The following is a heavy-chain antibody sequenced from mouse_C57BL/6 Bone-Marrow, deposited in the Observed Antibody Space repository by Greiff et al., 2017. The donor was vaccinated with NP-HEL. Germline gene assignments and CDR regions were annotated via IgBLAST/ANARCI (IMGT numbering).Heavy chain of an antibody. Sequence: VQLQQSGPELVKPGASVKISCKASGYAFSSSWMNWVKQRHGKGLEWMGRIYPGDGDTNYNGKFKGKATLTADKSSSTAYMQLSSLTSEDSAVYFCARLLWLRRGGFDYWGQGTTLTVSS. CDR1: GYAFSSSW. CDR2: IYPGDGDT. J-gene: IGHJ2*01. V-gene: IGHV1-82*01. D-gene: IGHD2-2*01. CDR3: ARLLWLRRGGFDY.